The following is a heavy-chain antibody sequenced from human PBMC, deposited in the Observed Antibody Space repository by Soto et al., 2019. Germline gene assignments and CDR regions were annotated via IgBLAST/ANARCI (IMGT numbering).Heavy chain of an antibody. CDR1: GFTFSSYA. Sequence: PGGSLRLSCAASGFTFSSYAMSWVRQAPGKGLEWVSAISGSGGSTYYADSVKGRFTISRDNFKNTLYLQMNSLRAEDTAVYYCAKVACSSGWYVLYYFDYWGQGTLVTVSS. V-gene: IGHV3-23*01. D-gene: IGHD6-19*01. CDR2: ISGSGGST. J-gene: IGHJ4*02. CDR3: AKVACSSGWYVLYYFDY.